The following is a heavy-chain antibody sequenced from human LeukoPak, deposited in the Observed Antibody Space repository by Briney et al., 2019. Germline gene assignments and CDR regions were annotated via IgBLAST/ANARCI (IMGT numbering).Heavy chain of an antibody. V-gene: IGHV4-4*02. CDR3: ASSLGEQWLGLDY. D-gene: IGHD6-19*01. CDR2: IYYSGST. J-gene: IGHJ4*02. CDR1: GGSISSSNW. Sequence: SETLSLTCAVSGGSISSSNWWSWVRQPPGKGLEWIGSIYYSGSTYYNPSLKSRVTISIDTSKNQFSLKLSSVTAADTAVYYCASSLGEQWLGLDYWGQGTLVTVSS.